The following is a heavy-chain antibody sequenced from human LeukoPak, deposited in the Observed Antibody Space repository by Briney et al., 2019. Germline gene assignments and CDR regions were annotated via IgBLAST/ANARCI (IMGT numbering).Heavy chain of an antibody. CDR2: IYYSGST. J-gene: IGHJ5*02. CDR3: ARRTTSIAAASNWFDP. Sequence: SETLSLTCTVSGGSISSYYWSWIRQPPGKGLEWIGYIYYSGSTNYNPSLKSRVTISVDTSKNQFSLKLSSVTAADTAVYYCARRTTSIAAASNWFDPWGQGTLVTVSS. CDR1: GGSISSYY. V-gene: IGHV4-59*01. D-gene: IGHD6-13*01.